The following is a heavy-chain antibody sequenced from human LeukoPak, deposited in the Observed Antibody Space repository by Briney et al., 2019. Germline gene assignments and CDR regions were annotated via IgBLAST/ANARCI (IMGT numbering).Heavy chain of an antibody. V-gene: IGHV1-2*02. CDR1: GYTFTGYY. J-gene: IGHJ6*02. Sequence: ASVKVSCKASGYTFTGYYMHWLRQAPGQGLEWMGWINPNSGGTNYAQKFQGRVTMTRDTSISTAYMELSRLRSDDTAVYYCARGGGRFGELLSYYGMDVWGQGTTVTVSS. CDR3: ARGGGRFGELLSYYGMDV. CDR2: INPNSGGT. D-gene: IGHD3-10*01.